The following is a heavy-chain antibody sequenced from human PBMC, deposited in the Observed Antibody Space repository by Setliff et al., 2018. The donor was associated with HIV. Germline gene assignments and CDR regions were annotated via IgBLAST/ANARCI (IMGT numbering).Heavy chain of an antibody. V-gene: IGHV4-39*07. Sequence: SETLSLTCTVSDDSFSTSDYWWAWVRQPPGKGLEWIGSIYHDGRTYYSPSLKSRVTISLDTSKNQFSLKLSSMTAADTAVYYCARDVGLCGVDCWPYFYFDLWGRGNLVTVS. CDR1: DDSFSTSDYW. CDR3: ARDVGLCGVDCWPYFYFDL. J-gene: IGHJ2*01. D-gene: IGHD2-21*02. CDR2: IYHDGRT.